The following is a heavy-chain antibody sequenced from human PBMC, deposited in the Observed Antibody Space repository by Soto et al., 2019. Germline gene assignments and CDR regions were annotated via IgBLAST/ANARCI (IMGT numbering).Heavy chain of an antibody. D-gene: IGHD3-10*02. CDR1: GFSLSPSGGG. Sequence: QVTLKESGPTLVKPTQTLTLTCTFSGFSLSPSGGGVGWFRQPPGKALEWLALIYRDDDKRYSPSLRNRLTITNDNSEDQVVPTLTNLDPVDTGTYYCAPTAPRGMFWEVFGYWGQGTLVTVSS. CDR3: APTAPRGMFWEVFGY. V-gene: IGHV2-5*02. J-gene: IGHJ4*02. CDR2: IYRDDDK.